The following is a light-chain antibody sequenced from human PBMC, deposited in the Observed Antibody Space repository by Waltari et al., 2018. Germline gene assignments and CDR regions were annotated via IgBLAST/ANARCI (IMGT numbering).Light chain of an antibody. V-gene: IGKV3-11*01. CDR1: QSISSY. J-gene: IGKJ3*01. CDR2: DAS. Sequence: EIVLKQSPATLSLSPGDRATLYCRASQSISSYLAWYQQKPGQAPRLLIYDASTRATGVPARVSGSGSVTDFTLTISSLEPEDFAIYYCQQRSKSFTFGPGTKVDMK. CDR3: QQRSKSFT.